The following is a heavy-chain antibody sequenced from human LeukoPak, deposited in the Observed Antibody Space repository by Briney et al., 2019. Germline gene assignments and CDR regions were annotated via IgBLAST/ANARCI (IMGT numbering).Heavy chain of an antibody. D-gene: IGHD3-16*01. V-gene: IGHV4-34*01. CDR1: GGSFSGYY. Sequence: TSETLSLTCAVYGGSFSGYYWSWIRQPPGKGLEWIGSIYYSGSTYYNPSLKSRVTISVDTSKNQFSLKLSSVTAADTAVYYCARVALGDWAGGNYFDYWGQGTLVTVSS. CDR3: ARVALGDWAGGNYFDY. J-gene: IGHJ4*02. CDR2: IYYSGST.